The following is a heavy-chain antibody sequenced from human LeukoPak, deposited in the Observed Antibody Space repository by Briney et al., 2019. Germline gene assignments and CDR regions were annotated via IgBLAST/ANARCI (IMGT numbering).Heavy chain of an antibody. J-gene: IGHJ4*02. CDR1: GGSFSGYY. D-gene: IGHD3-16*02. CDR3: ARGPMITFGGVIVTNFDY. V-gene: IGHV4-34*01. Sequence: SETLSLTCAAYGGSFSGYYWSWIRQPPGKGLEWIGEINHSGSTNYNPSLKSRVTISVDTSKNQFSLKLSSVTAADTAVYYCARGPMITFGGVIVTNFDYWGQGTLVTVSS. CDR2: INHSGST.